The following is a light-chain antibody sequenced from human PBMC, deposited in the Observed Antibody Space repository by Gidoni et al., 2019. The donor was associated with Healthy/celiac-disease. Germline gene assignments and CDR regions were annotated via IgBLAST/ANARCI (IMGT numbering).Light chain of an antibody. Sequence: PGTLSLSPGERATLSCRASQSVSSSYLAWYQQKPGQAPRLLIDGASSRATGIPDRFSGSGSGTDFTLTISRLEPEDFAVYYCQQYGSSPPWTFGQGTKVEIK. CDR3: QQYGSSPPWT. CDR1: QSVSSSY. CDR2: GAS. J-gene: IGKJ1*01. V-gene: IGKV3-20*01.